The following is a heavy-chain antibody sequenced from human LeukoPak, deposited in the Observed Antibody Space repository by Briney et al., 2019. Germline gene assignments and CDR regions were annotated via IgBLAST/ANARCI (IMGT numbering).Heavy chain of an antibody. Sequence: PSETLSLTCAVHGGSLTGYYWSWIRQPPGEGLEWIGEIKPGGIINYNPSVKSRVTISKDTSKNQLFLNLNSATAADTAVYYCVGGFSGVVGDYWGQGTLVTVSS. V-gene: IGHV4-34*01. CDR3: VGGFSGVVGDY. D-gene: IGHD3-10*01. J-gene: IGHJ4*02. CDR1: GGSLTGYY. CDR2: IKPGGII.